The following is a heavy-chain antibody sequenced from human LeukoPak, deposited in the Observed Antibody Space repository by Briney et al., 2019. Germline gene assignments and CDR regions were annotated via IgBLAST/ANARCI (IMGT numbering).Heavy chain of an antibody. Sequence: PGGSLRLSCAASGFLFSLYCMHWVRQAPGKGPMWVSRICPDGTGISYADSVKARFTTSRDNAKNTVYLQMNGLREEDTAVYYCVRDFRSADYWGQGTLVTVSS. J-gene: IGHJ4*02. CDR2: ICPDGTGI. CDR1: GFLFSLYC. V-gene: IGHV3-74*01. CDR3: VRDFRSADY.